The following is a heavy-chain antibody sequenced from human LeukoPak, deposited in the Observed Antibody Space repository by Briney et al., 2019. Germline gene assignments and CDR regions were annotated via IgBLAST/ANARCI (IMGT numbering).Heavy chain of an antibody. Sequence: ASVTVSCKASAYTFTAYYIHWVRQAPGQGLEWMGWINPNSGGTNYAQKFQGRVTMTRDTSINTAYMELSRLRSNDTAVYYCAREGLGGLLSDYWGQGTLVTVSS. CDR1: AYTFTAYY. CDR2: INPNSGGT. CDR3: AREGLGGLLSDY. D-gene: IGHD1-26*01. J-gene: IGHJ4*02. V-gene: IGHV1-2*02.